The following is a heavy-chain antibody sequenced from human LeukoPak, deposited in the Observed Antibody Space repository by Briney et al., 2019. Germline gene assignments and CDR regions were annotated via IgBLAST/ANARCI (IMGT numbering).Heavy chain of an antibody. CDR3: ARDAWIAGSFAY. D-gene: IGHD3-10*01. V-gene: IGHV4-30-4*01. J-gene: IGHJ4*02. Sequence: SETLSLTCTVSGGSISSGDYYWSWIRQPPGKGLEWIGYIYYSGSTYYNPSLKSRVTISVDTSKNQFSLKLSSVTAADTAVYYCARDAWIAGSFAYWGQGTLVTVSS. CDR1: GGSISSGDYY. CDR2: IYYSGST.